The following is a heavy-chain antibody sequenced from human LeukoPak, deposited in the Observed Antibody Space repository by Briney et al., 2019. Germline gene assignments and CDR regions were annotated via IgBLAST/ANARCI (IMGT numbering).Heavy chain of an antibody. V-gene: IGHV3-21*01. CDR3: ARDQDGSKWYSFDF. D-gene: IGHD2-15*01. CDR2: ISGSSSYI. Sequence: GGSLRLSCTASGFTFNSYSMNWVRQTPGKGLERGSSISGSSSYIHYADSVKGRFTISRDNAKNSLYLQMSSLRAEDTAVYYCARDQDGSKWYSFDFWGQGTLVTVSS. J-gene: IGHJ4*02. CDR1: GFTFNSYS.